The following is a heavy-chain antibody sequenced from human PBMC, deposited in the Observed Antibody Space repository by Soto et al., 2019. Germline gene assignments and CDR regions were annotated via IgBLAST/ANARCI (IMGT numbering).Heavy chain of an antibody. D-gene: IGHD6-19*01. CDR2: IYSGGST. Sequence: EGQLVESGGGLVQPGGSLRLCYAASGFTVSRNYMSWVRQAPGKGLEWVSVIYSGGSTYYADSVKGRFTISRHNSKNTLYLQMNSLRAEDTAVYYCARSEGPSGWHYYYYGMDVWGQGTTVTVSS. CDR1: GFTVSRNY. J-gene: IGHJ6*02. V-gene: IGHV3-53*04. CDR3: ARSEGPSGWHYYYYGMDV.